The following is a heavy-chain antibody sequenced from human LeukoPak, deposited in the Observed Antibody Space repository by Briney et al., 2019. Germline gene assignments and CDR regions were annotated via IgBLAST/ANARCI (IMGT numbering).Heavy chain of an antibody. D-gene: IGHD4-17*01. CDR1: GGSISSYY. Sequence: PSETLSLTCTVSGGSISSYYWSWIRQPAGKGLEWIGRIYTSGSTNYNPSLKSRVTISVDTSKNQFSLKLSSVTAADTAVFYCARAGGGVTRLFEYFQHWGQGTLVTVSS. CDR2: IYTSGST. J-gene: IGHJ1*01. V-gene: IGHV4-4*07. CDR3: ARAGGGVTRLFEYFQH.